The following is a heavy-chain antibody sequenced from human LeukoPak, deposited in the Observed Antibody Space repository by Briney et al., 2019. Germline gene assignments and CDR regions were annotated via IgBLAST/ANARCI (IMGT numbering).Heavy chain of an antibody. V-gene: IGHV4-38-2*02. Sequence: SETLSLTCTVSGYSISSGYYWGWIRQPPGKGLEWIGSIYHSGSTYYSPSFQGQVTISADKSISTAYLQWSSLKASDTAMYYCACRSRYSSGWSFDSWGQGTLVTVSS. D-gene: IGHD6-19*01. CDR2: IYHSGST. CDR3: ACRSRYSSGWSFDS. CDR1: GYSISSGYY. J-gene: IGHJ4*02.